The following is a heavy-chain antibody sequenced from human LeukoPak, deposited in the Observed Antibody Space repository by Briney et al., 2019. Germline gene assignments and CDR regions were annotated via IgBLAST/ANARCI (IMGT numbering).Heavy chain of an antibody. Sequence: GRSLRLSCAASGFTFSSYAMHWVRQAPGKGLEWVAVISYDGSNKYYADSVKGRFTISRDNSKNTLYLQMNSLRAEDTAVYYCAKEPHYYYDSSGYYDYWGQGTLVTVSS. CDR1: GFTFSSYA. V-gene: IGHV3-30-3*01. D-gene: IGHD3-22*01. J-gene: IGHJ4*02. CDR2: ISYDGSNK. CDR3: AKEPHYYYDSSGYYDY.